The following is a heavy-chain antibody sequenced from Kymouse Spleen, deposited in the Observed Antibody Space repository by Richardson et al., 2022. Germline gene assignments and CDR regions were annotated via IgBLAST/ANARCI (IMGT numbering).Heavy chain of an antibody. CDR2: ISSSSSYI. D-gene: IGHD1-20*01,IGHD1-7*01. CDR1: GFTFSSYS. J-gene: IGHJ6*02. Sequence: EVQLVESGGGLVKPGGSLRLSCAASGFTFSSYSMNWVRQAPGKGLEWVSSISSSSSYIYYADSVKGRFTISRDNAKNSLYLQMNSLRAEDTAVYYCARLTGTPYYYGMDVWGQGTTVTVSS. CDR3: ARLTGTPYYYGMDV. V-gene: IGHV3-21*03.